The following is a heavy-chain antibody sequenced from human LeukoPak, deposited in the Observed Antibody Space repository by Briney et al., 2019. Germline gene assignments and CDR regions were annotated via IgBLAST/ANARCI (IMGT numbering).Heavy chain of an antibody. Sequence: GGSLRLSCAASGFTVSSNYMNWVRQAPGKGLEWVSSISSSSSYIYYADSVKGRFTISRDNAKNSLYLQMNSLRAEDTAVYYCATHSSSWLYGMDVWGQGTTVTVSS. J-gene: IGHJ6*02. CDR2: ISSSSSYI. CDR3: ATHSSSWLYGMDV. D-gene: IGHD6-13*01. CDR1: GFTVSSNY. V-gene: IGHV3-21*01.